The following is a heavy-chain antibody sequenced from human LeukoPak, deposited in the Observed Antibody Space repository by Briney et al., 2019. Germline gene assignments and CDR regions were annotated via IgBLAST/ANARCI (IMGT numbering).Heavy chain of an antibody. CDR3: ARGSGSATVTPFDI. J-gene: IGHJ3*02. Sequence: SETLSLTCTVSGYSISSYYWSWIRQPPGKGLEWIGSMCYSGTINYNPSLNSRVTISIDTSKSQFSLRLSSVTAADTAVYYCARGSGSATVTPFDIWGPGTMVTVSS. CDR1: GYSISSYY. CDR2: MCYSGTI. D-gene: IGHD4-17*01. V-gene: IGHV4-59*01.